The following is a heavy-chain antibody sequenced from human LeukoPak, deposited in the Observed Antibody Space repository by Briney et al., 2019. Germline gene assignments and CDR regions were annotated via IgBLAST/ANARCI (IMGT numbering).Heavy chain of an antibody. D-gene: IGHD3-3*01. Sequence: AGGSLRLSCAASGFTFSSYWMSWVRQAPGKRLEWVANIKQDGSEKYYVDSVKGRFTISRDNAKNSLYLQMNSLRAEDTAVYYCARVDGRFLEWLLWEYYFDYWGQGTLVTVSS. J-gene: IGHJ4*02. CDR1: GFTFSSYW. V-gene: IGHV3-7*01. CDR3: ARVDGRFLEWLLWEYYFDY. CDR2: IKQDGSEK.